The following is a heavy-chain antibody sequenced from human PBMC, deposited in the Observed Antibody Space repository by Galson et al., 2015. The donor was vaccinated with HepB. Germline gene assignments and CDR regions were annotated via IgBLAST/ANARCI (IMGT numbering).Heavy chain of an antibody. Sequence: SLRLSCAASGFIFSRYSMNWVRQAPGKGLEWVSSISSSNAHTYYADSVKGRFTISRDNTKNSLYLQINSLRAADTAVYYCPRVVRGKMVIVGIFDAWGQGARVTVSS. CDR1: GFIFSRYS. CDR3: PRVVRGKMVIVGIFDA. CDR2: ISSSNAHT. V-gene: IGHV3-21*01. J-gene: IGHJ4*02. D-gene: IGHD3-10*01.